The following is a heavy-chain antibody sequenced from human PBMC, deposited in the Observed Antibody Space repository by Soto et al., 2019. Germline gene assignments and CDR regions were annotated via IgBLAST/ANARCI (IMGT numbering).Heavy chain of an antibody. CDR1: GFTFRTYA. CDR3: AKEGIGGDCFDY. D-gene: IGHD2-21*01. Sequence: EVRLLESGGGLVQPGGSLRLSCVASGFTFRTYAMSWVRQTPGKGLEWVSDISGSGGSTYYADSVKGRLTISRANSKNTLYLQMTSLRAEDTAVYYCAKEGIGGDCFDYWGQGTLVTVSS. J-gene: IGHJ4*02. V-gene: IGHV3-23*01. CDR2: ISGSGGST.